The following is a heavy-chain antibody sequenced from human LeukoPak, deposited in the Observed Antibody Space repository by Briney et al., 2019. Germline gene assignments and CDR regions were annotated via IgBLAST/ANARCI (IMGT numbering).Heavy chain of an antibody. CDR3: TTDVSSGYDDESDAFDI. D-gene: IGHD5-12*01. V-gene: IGHV3-15*01. Sequence: GGSLRLSCAASGFTSSNAWMSWVRQAPGKGLEWVGRIKSKTDGGTTDYAAPVKGRFTISRDDSKNTLYLQMNSLKTEDTAVYYCTTDVSSGYDDESDAFDIWGQGTMVTVSS. CDR1: GFTSSNAW. CDR2: IKSKTDGGTT. J-gene: IGHJ3*02.